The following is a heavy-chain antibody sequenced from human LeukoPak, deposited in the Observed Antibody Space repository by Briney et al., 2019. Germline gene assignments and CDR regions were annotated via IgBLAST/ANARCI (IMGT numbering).Heavy chain of an antibody. CDR1: GFTFTSYW. D-gene: IGHD3-22*01. V-gene: IGHV3-7*01. CDR2: IKQDGSEK. CDR3: ARVRYDYCDSSGYSYYYYMDV. Sequence: GGSLRLSCAASGFTFTSYWMSWVRQAQGKGLEWVANIKQDGSEKYYVDSVKGRFTISRDNAKNSLYLQMNSLRAEDTAVYYCARVRYDYCDSSGYSYYYYMDVWGKGTTVTVSS. J-gene: IGHJ6*03.